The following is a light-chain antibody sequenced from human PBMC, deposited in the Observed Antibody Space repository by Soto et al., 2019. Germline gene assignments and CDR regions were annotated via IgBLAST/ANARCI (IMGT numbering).Light chain of an antibody. J-gene: IGKJ5*01. V-gene: IGKV4-1*01. Sequence: DFVMTQSPDSLAVSLGERDTINCRSSQSVLSHSDNKNYLAWFQQKPGQPPKLLFYWASARESGVPDRFSGSGSATDFTLTISSLQAEEVAVYDCQQYHSDPITVGQGTRLEIK. CDR1: QSVLSHSDNKNY. CDR2: WAS. CDR3: QQYHSDPIT.